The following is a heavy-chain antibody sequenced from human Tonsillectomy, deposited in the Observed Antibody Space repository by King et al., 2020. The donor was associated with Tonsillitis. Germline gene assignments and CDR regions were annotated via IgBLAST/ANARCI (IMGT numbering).Heavy chain of an antibody. CDR3: AKDKVATMARAAFDF. CDR1: GFTFSSYA. J-gene: IGHJ3*01. V-gene: IGHV3-23*04. CDR2: ISGSGGST. D-gene: IGHD5-12*01. Sequence: VQLVESGGGLVQPGGSLRLSCAASGFTFSSYAMSWVRQAPGKGLEWVSAISGSGGSTYSADSVKGRFTISRDNSKNTLYLRMNSLRAEDTAVYYCAKDKVATMARAAFDFWGQGTMVTVSS.